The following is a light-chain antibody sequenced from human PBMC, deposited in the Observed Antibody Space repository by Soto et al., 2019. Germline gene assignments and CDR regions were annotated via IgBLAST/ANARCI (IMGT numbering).Light chain of an antibody. V-gene: IGLV4-69*01. CDR3: QTWGTGIRV. CDR2: INSDGSH. CDR1: SGHSSNS. Sequence: QSVLTQSPSVSASLGASVRLTCTLSSGHSSNSIAWHQQQPEKGPRYLMKINSDGSHNQGDGIPDRFSGSSSGAARYLTISSLQSDDEADYYCQTWGTGIRVFGGGTKLTVL. J-gene: IGLJ3*02.